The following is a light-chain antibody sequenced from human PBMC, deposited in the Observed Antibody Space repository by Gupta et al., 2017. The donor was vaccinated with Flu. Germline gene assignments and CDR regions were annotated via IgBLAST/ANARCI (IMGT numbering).Light chain of an antibody. J-gene: IGKJ4*01. CDR3: QQCNRPLHT. Sequence: QMTPSPSSVSASVGDRVTITCRASQRISSWLAWYQQKPGKAPKLLIDAASSLQSGVPSRFSGRGAGKDGKTTSRSMQPEDGATYYRQQCNRPLHTFGRGTKVEIK. V-gene: IGKV1-12*01. CDR1: QRISSW. CDR2: AAS.